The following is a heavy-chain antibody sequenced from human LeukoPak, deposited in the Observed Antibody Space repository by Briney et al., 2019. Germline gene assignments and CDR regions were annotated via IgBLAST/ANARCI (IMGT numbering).Heavy chain of an antibody. Sequence: SETLSLTCTVSGGSISTSSSYWGWVRQPPGKGLEYIATLYYTGTIDYNPSLRSRHTISIDTSKNQFSLNLSSVTAADTAFYYCAGRGPLNWFDRWGQGTLVTVSS. V-gene: IGHV4-39*01. CDR1: GGSISTSSSY. CDR2: LYYTGTI. J-gene: IGHJ5*02. CDR3: AGRGPLNWFDR.